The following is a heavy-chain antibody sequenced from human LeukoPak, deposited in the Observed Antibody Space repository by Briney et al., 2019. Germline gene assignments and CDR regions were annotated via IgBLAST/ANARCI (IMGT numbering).Heavy chain of an antibody. CDR2: VSAYNGNT. D-gene: IGHD3-22*01. J-gene: IGHJ4*02. Sequence: GASVRVACNASGYTFTSDGISWVRQAPGQGLEWMGWVSAYNGNTNYAQKLQGRATMTTDTSTSTAYMELRSLRFDDTAVYYCARDHPFPYYYDSSGYPRADYWGQGTLVTVSS. CDR1: GYTFTSDG. V-gene: IGHV1-18*01. CDR3: ARDHPFPYYYDSSGYPRADY.